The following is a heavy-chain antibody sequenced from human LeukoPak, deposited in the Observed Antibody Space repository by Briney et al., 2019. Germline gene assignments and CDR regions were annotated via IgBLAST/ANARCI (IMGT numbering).Heavy chain of an antibody. CDR3: ARGYYGMDV. CDR1: GYTFTGQY. J-gene: IGHJ6*02. Sequence: APVKVSCKASGYTFTGQYLYWARQTPGQGLEWMGWINPKTGDTDSAQNFQGRVTMTRDTSITTVYMELSSLTSDDTAVYYCARGYYGMDVWGQGTTVTVSS. V-gene: IGHV1-2*02. CDR2: INPKTGDT.